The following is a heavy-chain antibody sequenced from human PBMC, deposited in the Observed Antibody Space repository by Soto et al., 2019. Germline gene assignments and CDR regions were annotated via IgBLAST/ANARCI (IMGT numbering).Heavy chain of an antibody. V-gene: IGHV4-39*01. Sequence: PSETLSLTCTVSGDSIISSDFYWGWVRQPPGKGLEWIGSIFYLGSSYYNPSLKSRVTMSVDTSKNQFSLRLRSVTAADTALYFCERHSFALPKHHRLDPWGQGIMVTVSS. J-gene: IGHJ5*02. CDR3: ERHSFALPKHHRLDP. CDR2: IFYLGSS. CDR1: GDSIISSDFY.